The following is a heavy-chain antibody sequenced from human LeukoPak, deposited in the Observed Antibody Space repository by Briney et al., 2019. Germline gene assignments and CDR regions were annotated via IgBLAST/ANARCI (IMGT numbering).Heavy chain of an antibody. D-gene: IGHD6-13*01. CDR2: ISTNGGST. V-gene: IGHV3-64*01. Sequence: GRSLRLSCAASGFTFSSYAMYWVRQAPGKGLEYVSAISTNGGSTYYANSVKGRFTISRDNSKNTLYLQMGSLRAEDMGVYYCAGGSSWYRGIDYWGQGTLATVSS. CDR1: GFTFSSYA. CDR3: AGGSSWYRGIDY. J-gene: IGHJ4*02.